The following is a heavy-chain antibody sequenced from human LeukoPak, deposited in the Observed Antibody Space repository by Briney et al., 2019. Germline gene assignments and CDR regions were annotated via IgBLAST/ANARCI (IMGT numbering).Heavy chain of an antibody. Sequence: GGSQRLSCAASGFTFSSYGMHWVRQAPGKGLEWVAFIRYDGSNKYYADSVKGRFTISRDNSKNTLYLQMNSLRAEDTAVYYCAKDLVVSGDFWSGYYGRLGFDYWGQGTLVTVSS. CDR2: IRYDGSNK. V-gene: IGHV3-30*02. J-gene: IGHJ4*02. D-gene: IGHD3-3*01. CDR3: AKDLVVSGDFWSGYYGRLGFDY. CDR1: GFTFSSYG.